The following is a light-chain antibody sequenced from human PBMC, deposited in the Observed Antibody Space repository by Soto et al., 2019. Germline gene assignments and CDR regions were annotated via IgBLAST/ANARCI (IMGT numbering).Light chain of an antibody. J-gene: IGKJ5*01. CDR2: AAS. CDR3: QQSYDHPVT. CDR1: QSISTY. Sequence: DIQMTQSPSSLSASVGDRVSITCRASQSISTYLNWFQQKPGEAPNLLIYAASTLHSGVPSRFSGSGSGTDFILTISSLQPEDFATYYCQQSYDHPVTFGQGPRLDMK. V-gene: IGKV1-39*01.